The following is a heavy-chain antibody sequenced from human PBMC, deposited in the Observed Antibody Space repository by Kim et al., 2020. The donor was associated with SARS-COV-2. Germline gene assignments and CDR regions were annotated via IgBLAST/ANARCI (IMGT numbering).Heavy chain of an antibody. Sequence: SETLSLTCTVSGGSISSYYWSWIRQPPGKGLEWIGYIYYSGSTNYNPSLKSRVTISVDTSNNQFSLRLSSVTAADTAIYYCARGGFCANGVCYWNQGFDNWGQGILVTVSS. CDR3: ARGGFCANGVCYWNQGFDN. D-gene: IGHD2-8*01. V-gene: IGHV4-59*13. CDR1: GGSISSYY. J-gene: IGHJ4*02. CDR2: IYYSGST.